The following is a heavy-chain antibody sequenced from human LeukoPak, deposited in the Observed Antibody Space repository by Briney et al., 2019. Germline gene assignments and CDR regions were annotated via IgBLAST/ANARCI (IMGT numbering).Heavy chain of an antibody. V-gene: IGHV3-30-3*01. Sequence: GGSLRLSCAASGFTFSSYAMHWVRQAPGKGLEWVAVISYDGSNKYYADSVKGRFTISRDNSKNTLYPQMNSLRAEDTAVSYCARVGYYDSSGYGGAFDIWGQGTMVTVSS. CDR2: ISYDGSNK. CDR1: GFTFSSYA. CDR3: ARVGYYDSSGYGGAFDI. D-gene: IGHD3-22*01. J-gene: IGHJ3*02.